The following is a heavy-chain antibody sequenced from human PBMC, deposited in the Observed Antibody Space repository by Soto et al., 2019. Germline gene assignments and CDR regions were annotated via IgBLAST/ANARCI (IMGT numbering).Heavy chain of an antibody. V-gene: IGHV1-69*06. CDR2: IIPIFGTA. D-gene: IGHD2-2*02. CDR1: GGTFSSYA. J-gene: IGHJ6*02. CDR3: ASPISGYCSSTSCYTYYYYGMDV. Sequence: ASVKVSCKASGGTFSSYAISWVRRAPGQGLEWMGGIIPIFGTANYAQKFQGRVTITADKSTSTAYMELSSLRSEDAAVYYCASPISGYCSSTSCYTYYYYGMDVWGQGTTVTVSS.